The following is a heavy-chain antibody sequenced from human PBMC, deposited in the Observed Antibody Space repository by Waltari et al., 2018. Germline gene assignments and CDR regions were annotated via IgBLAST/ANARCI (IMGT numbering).Heavy chain of an antibody. J-gene: IGHJ5*02. CDR2: IYDSGST. D-gene: IGHD3-10*01. CDR1: GGSISSGDYY. V-gene: IGHV4-30-4*08. Sequence: QVQLQESGPGLVKPSQTLSLTCTVSGGSISSGDYYWSWIRQPPGKGLEWIGYIYDSGSTYYNPSLKSRVTISVDTSKNQFSLKLSAVTAADTAVYYCARVVGSLFYYGSKVWWFDPWGQGTLVTVSS. CDR3: ARVVGSLFYYGSKVWWFDP.